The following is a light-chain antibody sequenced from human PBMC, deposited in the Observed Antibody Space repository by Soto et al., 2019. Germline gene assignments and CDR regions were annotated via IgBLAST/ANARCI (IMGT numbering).Light chain of an antibody. CDR2: NTD. CDR3: LGTYRGPYAV. J-gene: IGLJ7*01. CDR1: TGAVTSGHY. V-gene: IGLV7-46*01. Sequence: QAVVTQEPSLTVSPGETVTLTCGSSTGAVTSGHYTYWLQQKPGQAPRTLIYNTDNKHSWTPARFSGSLLGGKAALTLSGAQSEDEADHYCLGTYRGPYAVFGGGTQLTVL.